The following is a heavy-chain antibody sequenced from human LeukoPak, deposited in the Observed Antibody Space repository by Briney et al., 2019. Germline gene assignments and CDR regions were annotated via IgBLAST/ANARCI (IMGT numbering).Heavy chain of an antibody. V-gene: IGHV3-23*01. CDR2: ISGSGSNT. J-gene: IGHJ4*02. CDR3: AKLVGTGTTPPDY. D-gene: IGHD1-1*01. CDR1: GFTFTNYA. Sequence: GGSLRLSCAASGFTFTNYAMTWVRQAPGRGLEWVSVISGSGSNTDYADSVKGRFTISRDNSKNTLSLQMNSLRAEDTAIYYCAKLVGTGTTPPDYWGQGTLVTVPS.